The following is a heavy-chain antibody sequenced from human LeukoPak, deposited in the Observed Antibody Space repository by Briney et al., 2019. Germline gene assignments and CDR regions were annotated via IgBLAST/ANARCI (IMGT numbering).Heavy chain of an antibody. J-gene: IGHJ6*04. D-gene: IGHD2-2*01. CDR2: IIPIFGTA. V-gene: IGHV1-69*13. CDR3: ARSSASIVVVPAAMHYYYGMDV. CDR1: GGTFSSYA. Sequence: GASVKVSCKASGGTFSSYAISWVRQAPGQRLEWMGGIIPIFGTANYAQKFQGRVTITADESTSTAYMELSSLRSEDTAVYYCARSSASIVVVPAAMHYYYGMDVWGKGTTVTVSS.